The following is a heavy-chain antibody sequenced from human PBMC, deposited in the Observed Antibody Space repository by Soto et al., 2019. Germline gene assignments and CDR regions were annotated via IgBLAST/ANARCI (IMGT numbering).Heavy chain of an antibody. CDR2: ISAYNGNT. Sequence: ASVTVSCQASGYTFTSYGISWVRQASGQGLEWMGWISAYNGNTNYAQKLQGRVTMTTDTSTSTAYMELRSLRSDDTAVYYCARITYYDILTGYYGHYYGMDVWGQGTTVTVSS. J-gene: IGHJ6*02. D-gene: IGHD3-9*01. V-gene: IGHV1-18*01. CDR1: GYTFTSYG. CDR3: ARITYYDILTGYYGHYYGMDV.